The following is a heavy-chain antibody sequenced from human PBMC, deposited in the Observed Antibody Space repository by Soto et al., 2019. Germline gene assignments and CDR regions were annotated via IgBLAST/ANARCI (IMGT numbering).Heavy chain of an antibody. CDR1: GGTFSSYA. Sequence: GASVKVSCKASGGTFSSYAISWVRQAPGQGLEWMGGIIPIFGTANYAQKFQGRVTITADESTSTAYMELSSLRSEDTAVYYCAREPPSSSWYLDWVDPWGQGTLVTVSS. CDR2: IIPIFGTA. J-gene: IGHJ5*02. D-gene: IGHD6-13*01. CDR3: AREPPSSSWYLDWVDP. V-gene: IGHV1-69*13.